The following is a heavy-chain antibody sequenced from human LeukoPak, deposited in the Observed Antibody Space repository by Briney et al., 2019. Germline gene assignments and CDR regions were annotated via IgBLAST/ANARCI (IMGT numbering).Heavy chain of an antibody. CDR3: ARHIVATITGVDY. CDR2: IYYSGST. V-gene: IGHV4-39*01. D-gene: IGHD5-12*01. Sequence: PSQTLSLTCTVSGGSISSSSYYWGWIRQPPGKGLEWIGSIYYSGSTYYTPSLKSRVSISVDTSKNQFSLRLSSVTAADTAVYYCARHIVATITGVDYWGQGTLVTVSS. J-gene: IGHJ4*02. CDR1: GGSISSSSYY.